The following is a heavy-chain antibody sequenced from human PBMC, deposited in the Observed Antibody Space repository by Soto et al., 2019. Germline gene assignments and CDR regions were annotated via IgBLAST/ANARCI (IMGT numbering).Heavy chain of an antibody. CDR1: GYTFTSYD. J-gene: IGHJ5*02. CDR3: YAYCSSTSCYRPWFDP. CDR2: MNPNSGNT. D-gene: IGHD2-2*01. V-gene: IGHV1-8*01. Sequence: AASVKVSCKASGYTFTSYDINWVRQATGQGLEWMGWMNPNSGNTGYAQKFQGRVTMTRNTSISTAYMELSSLRSEDTAVYYCYAYCSSTSCYRPWFDPWGQGTLVTVSS.